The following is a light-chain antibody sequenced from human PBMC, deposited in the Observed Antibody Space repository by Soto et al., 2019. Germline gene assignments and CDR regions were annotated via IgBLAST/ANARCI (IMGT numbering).Light chain of an antibody. Sequence: QSVLTQPPSASGSPGQSVTISCTGTSSDIGGYNYVSWYQQHPGKAPKLIIYDVSKRPSGVPDRFSGSKSGNTASLTVSGLQAEDEADYYCTSYAGNNNYIFGTGTKVTVL. J-gene: IGLJ1*01. CDR1: SSDIGGYNY. CDR3: TSYAGNNNYI. V-gene: IGLV2-8*01. CDR2: DVS.